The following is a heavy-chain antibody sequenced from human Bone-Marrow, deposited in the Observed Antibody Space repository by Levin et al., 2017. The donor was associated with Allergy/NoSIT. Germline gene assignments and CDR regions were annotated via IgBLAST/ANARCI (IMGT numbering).Heavy chain of an antibody. CDR2: IKSKTDGGTT. J-gene: IGHJ4*02. CDR1: GFTFSNAW. V-gene: IGHV3-15*07. CDR3: TTDFYDYVGGRTNNFDY. Sequence: GGSLRLSCAASGFTFSNAWMNWVRQAPGKGLEWVGRIKSKTDGGTTDYAAPVKGSFTISRDDSKNTLYLQMNSLKTEDTAVYYCTTDFYDYVGGRTNNFDYWGQGTLVTVSS. D-gene: IGHD3-16*01.